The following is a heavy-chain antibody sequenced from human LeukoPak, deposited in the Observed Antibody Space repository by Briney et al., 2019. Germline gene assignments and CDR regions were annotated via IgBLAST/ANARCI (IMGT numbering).Heavy chain of an antibody. CDR1: GYTFTGYY. V-gene: IGHV1-2*02. J-gene: IGHJ6*03. CDR2: INPNSGGT. D-gene: IGHD2-2*01. CDR3: SSTSSTSYYYYYMDV. Sequence: ASVKVSCKASGYTFTGYYMHWVRQAPGQGLEWMGWINPNSGGTNYAQKFQGRVTMTRNPSISTAYMELSRLRSDDTAVYYCSSTSSTSYYYYYMDVWGKGTTVTVSS.